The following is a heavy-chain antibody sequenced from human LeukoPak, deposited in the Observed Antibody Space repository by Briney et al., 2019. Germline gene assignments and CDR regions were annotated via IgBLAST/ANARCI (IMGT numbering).Heavy chain of an antibody. CDR2: VYYTGST. Sequence: SETLSLTCTVSGGSISTYYWSWIRQPPGKGLEWIGYVYYTGSTSYNPSLQSRVTMSLDTSKNQFSLELNSVTPADTAVYYCARGGNYWHQWWFDPWGRGTLVSVSS. J-gene: IGHJ5*02. D-gene: IGHD1-26*01. CDR1: GGSISTYY. CDR3: ARGGNYWHQWWFDP. V-gene: IGHV4-59*01.